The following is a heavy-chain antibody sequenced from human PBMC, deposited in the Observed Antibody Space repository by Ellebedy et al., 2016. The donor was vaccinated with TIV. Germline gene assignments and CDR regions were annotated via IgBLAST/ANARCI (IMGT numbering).Heavy chain of an antibody. V-gene: IGHV4-59*08. CDR3: AKLAAVAYLGAVNYHSMDV. CDR2: IYYTGTT. D-gene: IGHD6-13*01. J-gene: IGHJ6*02. CDR1: GGSMINYY. Sequence: MPSETLSLTCSVSGGSMINYYWSWIRQSPGKGLEWIGYIYYTGTTNYDTSLKSRVTMSVDTSKNQFSLKLSSVTAADTGVYYCAKLAAVAYLGAVNYHSMDVWGQGTTVTVSS.